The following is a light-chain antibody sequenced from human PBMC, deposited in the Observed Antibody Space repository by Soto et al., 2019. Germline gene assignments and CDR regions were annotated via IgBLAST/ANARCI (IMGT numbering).Light chain of an antibody. CDR1: QSINSNY. CDR3: QQYGSLPRT. V-gene: IGKV3-20*01. Sequence: EIVLTQSPGSLSLSPGERATLSCRASQSINSNYLAWYRQKPGQAPRLLIYGASRRATDIPDRFSGSVSGTDFTLTISRLEPEDLAVYYCQQYGSLPRTFGQWTKVEIQ. J-gene: IGKJ1*01. CDR2: GAS.